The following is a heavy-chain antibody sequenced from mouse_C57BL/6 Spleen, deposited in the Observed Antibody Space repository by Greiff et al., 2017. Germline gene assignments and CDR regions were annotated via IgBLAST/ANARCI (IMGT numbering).Heavy chain of an antibody. Sequence: QVQLQQPGAELVKPGASVKMSCKASGYTFTSYWITWVKQRPGQGLEWIGDIYPGSGSTNYNEKFKSKATLTVDTSSSTAYMQLSSLTSEDSAVYYCAKRGRTYDYAMDYWGQGTSVTVSS. D-gene: IGHD1-1*01. CDR2: IYPGSGST. CDR1: GYTFTSYW. J-gene: IGHJ4*01. CDR3: AKRGRTYDYAMDY. V-gene: IGHV1-55*01.